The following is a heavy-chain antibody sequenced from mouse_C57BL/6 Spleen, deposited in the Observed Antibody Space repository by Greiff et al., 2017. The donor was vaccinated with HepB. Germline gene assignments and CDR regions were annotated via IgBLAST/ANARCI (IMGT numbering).Heavy chain of an antibody. D-gene: IGHD2-5*01. J-gene: IGHJ4*01. V-gene: IGHV1-18*01. CDR3: ARRGYSNYLYAMDY. CDR1: GYTFTDYN. CDR2: INPNNGGT. Sequence: EVQLQQSGPELVKPGASVKIPCKASGYTFTDYNMDWVKQSHGKSLEWIGDINPNNGGTNYNQKFKGKATLTVDKSSSTAYMEFRSLTSEDTAVYYCARRGYSNYLYAMDYWGQGTSVTVSS.